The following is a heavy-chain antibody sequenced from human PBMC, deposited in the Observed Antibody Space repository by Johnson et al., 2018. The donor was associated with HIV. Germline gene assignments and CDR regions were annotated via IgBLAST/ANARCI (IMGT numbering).Heavy chain of an antibody. Sequence: QVHLVESGGGVVQPGRSLRVSCAASGFTFSDYYMSWIRQAPGKGLEWVAVISFDGSNEYYADSVKGRFTISRDNSKNTLYLQMNSLRAEDTAVYYCARDRCSSTTCLDAFDIWGQGTMVTVSS. V-gene: IGHV3-30*03. CDR2: ISFDGSNE. J-gene: IGHJ3*02. CDR1: GFTFSDYY. CDR3: ARDRCSSTTCLDAFDI. D-gene: IGHD2-2*01.